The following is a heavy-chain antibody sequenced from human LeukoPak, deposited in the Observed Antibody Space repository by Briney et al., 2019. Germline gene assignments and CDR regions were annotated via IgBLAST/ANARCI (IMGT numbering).Heavy chain of an antibody. CDR1: GGTFSSYA. V-gene: IGHV1-69*05. CDR3: ARDRAASIAARHYYMDV. D-gene: IGHD6-6*01. J-gene: IGHJ6*03. CDR2: IIPIFGTA. Sequence: SVKVSCKASGGTFSSYAISWVRQAPGQGLEWMGGIIPIFGTANYAQKFQGRVTITTDESTSTAYMELSSLRSEDTAVYYCARDRAASIAARHYYMDVWGKGTTVIVSS.